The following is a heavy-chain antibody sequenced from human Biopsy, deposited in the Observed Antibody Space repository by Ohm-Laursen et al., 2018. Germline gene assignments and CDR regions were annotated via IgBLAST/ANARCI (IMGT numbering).Heavy chain of an antibody. D-gene: IGHD4-17*01. CDR2: ISGNSDII. J-gene: IGHJ4*02. V-gene: IGHV3-23*01. CDR3: ALAAAQTVTHFDY. CDR1: GFTFSSYA. Sequence: LRLSCAASGFTFSSYAMTWFRQAPGKGLEWVSTISGNSDIIYDTDSVKGRFTISRDNSKNTLYLQMNSLRAGDTAVYYCALAAAQTVTHFDYWGQGTLVTVSS.